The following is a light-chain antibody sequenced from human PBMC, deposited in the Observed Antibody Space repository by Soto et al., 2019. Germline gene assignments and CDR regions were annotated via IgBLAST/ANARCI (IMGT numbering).Light chain of an antibody. V-gene: IGKV1-9*01. CDR1: QGISSY. CDR3: QQLNSYPPLT. J-gene: IGKJ4*01. CDR2: AAS. Sequence: DIQLTQSPSFLSASVGDRVTITCRASQGISSYLAWYQQKPGKAPKFLIYAASTLQSGVPSRFSGSGSVTEFTLTICRLQSEDFATYYCQQLNSYPPLTFGGGTKVEIK.